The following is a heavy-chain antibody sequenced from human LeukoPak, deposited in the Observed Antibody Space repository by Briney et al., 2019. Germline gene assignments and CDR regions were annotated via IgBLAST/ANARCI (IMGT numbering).Heavy chain of an antibody. CDR3: ARGWDTSGYYIDY. D-gene: IGHD3-3*01. CDR1: GGSFSGYY. V-gene: IGHV4-34*01. J-gene: IGHJ4*02. Sequence: SETLSLTCAVYGGSFSGYYWSWIRQPPGKGLEWIGEINHSGSTNYNPSLKSRVTISVDTSKNQFSLKLSSVTAADTAVYYCARGWDTSGYYIDYWAREPWSPSPQ. CDR2: INHSGST.